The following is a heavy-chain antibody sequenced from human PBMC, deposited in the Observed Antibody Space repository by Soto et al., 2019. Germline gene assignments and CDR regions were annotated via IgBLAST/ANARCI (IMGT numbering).Heavy chain of an antibody. CDR2: ISYDGSSQ. J-gene: IGHJ4*02. Sequence: QVQLVESGGGVVQPGRSLRLSCAASGFPFSSYGMHWVSQDPGKGLEWVAVISYDGSSQYYGDSVKGRFTISRDNSQNTLYLQMNSLRPEDTAVYYCARDRQWLAYFDFWGQGTLVTVSS. D-gene: IGHD6-19*01. CDR1: GFPFSSYG. CDR3: ARDRQWLAYFDF. V-gene: IGHV3-30*03.